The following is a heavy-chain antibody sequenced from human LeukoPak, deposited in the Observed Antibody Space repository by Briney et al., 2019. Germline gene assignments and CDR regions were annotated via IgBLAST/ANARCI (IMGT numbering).Heavy chain of an antibody. CDR2: IIPILGIA. D-gene: IGHD3-22*01. J-gene: IGHJ4*02. V-gene: IGHV1-69*04. CDR3: ARDTDYYDSSGYSPSPFDSFDY. Sequence: SVKVSCKASGGTFSSYAISWVRQAPGQGLEWMGRIIPILGIANYAQKFQGRVTITADKSTSTAYMELSSLRSEDTAVYYSARDTDYYDSSGYSPSPFDSFDYWGQGTLVTVSS. CDR1: GGTFSSYA.